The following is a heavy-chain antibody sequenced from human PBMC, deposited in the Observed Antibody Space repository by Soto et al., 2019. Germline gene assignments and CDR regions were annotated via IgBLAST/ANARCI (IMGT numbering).Heavy chain of an antibody. J-gene: IGHJ3*02. CDR1: GFTFSSYA. V-gene: IGHV3-23*01. CDR2: ISGSGGST. Sequence: GGSLRLSCAASGFTFSSYAMSWVRQAPGKGLEWVSAISGSGGSTYYADSVKGRFTISRDNSKNTLYLQMNSLRAEDTAVYYCAKGGGGLYYYDSSGHDAFDIWGQGTMVTVSS. CDR3: AKGGGGLYYYDSSGHDAFDI. D-gene: IGHD3-22*01.